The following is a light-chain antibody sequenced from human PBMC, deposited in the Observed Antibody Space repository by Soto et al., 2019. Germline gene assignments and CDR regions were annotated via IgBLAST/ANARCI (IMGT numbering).Light chain of an antibody. CDR3: AVWDDSLNGVV. CDR2: GNN. J-gene: IGLJ2*01. CDR1: SSNIGSNI. V-gene: IGLV1-44*01. Sequence: QSVLTQPPSASGTPGQRVTISCSGSSSNIGSNIVNWYQQLPGTAPKVLIYGNNQRPSGVPDRFSGSKSGTSAPLAISGLQSEDEADYHCAVWDDSLNGVVFGGGTK.